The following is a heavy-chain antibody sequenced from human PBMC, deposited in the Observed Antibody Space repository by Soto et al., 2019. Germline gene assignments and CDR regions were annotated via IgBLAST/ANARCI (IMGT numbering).Heavy chain of an antibody. J-gene: IGHJ2*01. V-gene: IGHV4-31*03. D-gene: IGHD5-18*01. CDR1: GGSISSGGYY. CDR2: IYYSGST. CDR3: ARVRLVDTAMMPYWYFDL. Sequence: QVQLQESGPGLVKPSQTLSLTCTVSGGSISSGGYYWSWIRQHPGKGLEWIGYIYYSGSTYYNPSLNSRVTISVDTSKNQFSLKLSSVTSADTAVYYCARVRLVDTAMMPYWYFDLWGRGTLVTVSS.